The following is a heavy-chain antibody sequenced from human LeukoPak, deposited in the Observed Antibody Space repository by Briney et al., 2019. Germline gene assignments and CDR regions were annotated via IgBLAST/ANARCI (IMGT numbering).Heavy chain of an antibody. CDR1: GYTFTSYY. D-gene: IGHD2-15*01. CDR2: MNPNSGNT. J-gene: IGHJ5*02. Sequence: ASVKVSCKASGYTFTSYYMHWVRQATGQGLEWMGWMNPNSGNTGYAQKFQGRVTITRNTSISTAYMELSSLRSEDTAVYYCARGYCSGGSCYSGFRWYNWFDPWGQGTLVTVSS. CDR3: ARGYCSGGSCYSGFRWYNWFDP. V-gene: IGHV1-8*01.